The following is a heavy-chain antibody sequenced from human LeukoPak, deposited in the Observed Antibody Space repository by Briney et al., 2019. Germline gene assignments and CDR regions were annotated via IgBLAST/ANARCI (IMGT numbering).Heavy chain of an antibody. V-gene: IGHV4-34*01. CDR2: INHSGST. CDR3: ARGLRGYKWPERSEMHYFDY. Sequence: PSETLSLTCAVYGGSFSGYYWSWIRQPPGKGLEWIGEINHSGSTNYNPSLKSRVTISVDTSKNQFSLKLSSVTAADTAVYYCARGLRGYKWPERSEMHYFDYWGQGTLVAVSS. D-gene: IGHD1-1*01. J-gene: IGHJ4*02. CDR1: GGSFSGYY.